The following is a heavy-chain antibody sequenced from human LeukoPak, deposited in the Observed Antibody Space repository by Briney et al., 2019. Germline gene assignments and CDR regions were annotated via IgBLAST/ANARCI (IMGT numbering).Heavy chain of an antibody. CDR3: ASDIVATSGDF. CDR1: GFTFSSYA. Sequence: AGGSLRLSCAASGFTFSSYAMSWVRQAPGKGLEWVSAISGSGGSTYYADSVKGRFTISRDNAKNALFLRMSSLRVEDTATYYCASDIVATSGDFWGQGTLVSVSS. D-gene: IGHD5-12*01. CDR2: ISGSGGST. J-gene: IGHJ4*02. V-gene: IGHV3-23*01.